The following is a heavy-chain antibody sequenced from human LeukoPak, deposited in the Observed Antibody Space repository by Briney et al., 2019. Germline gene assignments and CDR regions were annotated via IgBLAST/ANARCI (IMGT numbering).Heavy chain of an antibody. CDR1: GGSISSYY. Sequence: SETLSLTCTVSGGSISSYYWSWIRQSPGKGLEWIGYIYYSGGTNYNPSLKSRVTISVDTSKNQFSLKLSSVTAADTAVYYCARVPVAGYWYFDLWGRGTLVTVSS. D-gene: IGHD6-19*01. J-gene: IGHJ2*01. CDR2: IYYSGGT. V-gene: IGHV4-59*01. CDR3: ARVPVAGYWYFDL.